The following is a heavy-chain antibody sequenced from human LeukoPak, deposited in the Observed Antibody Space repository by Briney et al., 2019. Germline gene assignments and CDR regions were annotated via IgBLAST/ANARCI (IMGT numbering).Heavy chain of an antibody. CDR2: ISAYNGNT. V-gene: IGHV1-18*01. J-gene: IGHJ4*02. CDR3: ARVAREKGYSYGNGYFDY. Sequence: ASVKVSCMASGYTFTSYGISWVRQAPGQGLEWMGWISAYNGNTNYAQKLQGRVTMTTDTSTSTAYMELRSLRSDDTAVYYCARVAREKGYSYGNGYFDYWGQGTLVTVSS. D-gene: IGHD5-18*01. CDR1: GYTFTSYG.